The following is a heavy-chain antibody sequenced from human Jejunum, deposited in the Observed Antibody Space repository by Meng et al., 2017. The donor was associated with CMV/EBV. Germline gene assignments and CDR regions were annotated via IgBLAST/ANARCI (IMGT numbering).Heavy chain of an antibody. D-gene: IGHD5-12*01. CDR1: GYTFNTYY. V-gene: IGHV1-46*02. CDR3: ARGPSTINVEKGDWIDS. CDR2: INPSGGSS. Sequence: QVQLVQSGAEVKKPXXSVRVXCKAPGYTFNTYYMHWVRQAPGQGLEWMGVINPSGGSSIYAQRFQGRVTMTSDTSTTTVYMDLSSLRSEDTAVYYCARGPSTINVEKGDWIDSWGQGTLVTVSS. J-gene: IGHJ4*02.